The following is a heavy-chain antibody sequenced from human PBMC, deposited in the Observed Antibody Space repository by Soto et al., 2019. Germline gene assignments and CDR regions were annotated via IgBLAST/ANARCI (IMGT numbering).Heavy chain of an antibody. V-gene: IGHV4-30-4*01. Sequence: QVQLQESGPGLVKPSQTLSLTCTVSGGSISSGVYYWSWIRQPPGKGLAWIGYIFDSGSTYYNPSLKSRVTISVDTSKNQFSLRLSSVTAADTAVYYCAREIIPLTTDWYFDLWGRGTLVTVSS. CDR1: GGSISSGVYY. CDR3: AREIIPLTTDWYFDL. D-gene: IGHD4-17*01. J-gene: IGHJ2*01. CDR2: IFDSGST.